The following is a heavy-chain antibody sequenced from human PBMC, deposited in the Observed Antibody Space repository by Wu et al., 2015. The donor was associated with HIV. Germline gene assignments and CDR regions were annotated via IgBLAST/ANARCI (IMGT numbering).Heavy chain of an antibody. D-gene: IGHD1-7*01. Sequence: QVQLLQSGAEVKKPGSSVRVSCMSSGGTFTSYAVSWVRQAPGQGLEWMGGIIPLLNTTIYAQKFQGRVTITTDESTNTAYMELSSLRSEDTAVYYCTKDGPSGTSNFDFWGQGTLVTVSS. CDR1: GGTFTSYA. J-gene: IGHJ4*02. CDR3: TKDGPSGTSNFDF. CDR2: IIPLLNTT. V-gene: IGHV1-69*05.